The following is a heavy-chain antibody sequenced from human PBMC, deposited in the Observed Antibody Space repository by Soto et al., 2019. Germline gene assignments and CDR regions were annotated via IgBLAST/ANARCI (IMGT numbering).Heavy chain of an antibody. V-gene: IGHV1-69*08. CDR3: ARESSSWDEYFQH. D-gene: IGHD6-13*01. Sequence: QVQLVQSGAEVKKPGSSVKVSCKASGGTFSSYTISWVRQAPGQGLEWVGRIIPILGIANYAQNFQGRVTXTXDXXTSTAYMKLSSLRTEDTAVYYCARESSSWDEYFQHGGQGTLVTVSS. CDR1: GGTFSSYT. CDR2: IIPILGIA. J-gene: IGHJ1*01.